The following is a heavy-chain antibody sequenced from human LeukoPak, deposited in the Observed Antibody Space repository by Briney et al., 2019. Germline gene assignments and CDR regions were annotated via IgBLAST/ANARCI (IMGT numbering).Heavy chain of an antibody. CDR1: GFTFRNYG. Sequence: QPGRSLRLSCVASGFTFRNYGIHWVRQAPGKGLEWLAVIWYDGSNKYYADSVKGRFTISRDNSKNTLWLQMNSLRAEDSAVYYCARDPDSGDLRGFDYWGQGTLVTVSS. CDR2: IWYDGSNK. D-gene: IGHD4-17*01. V-gene: IGHV3-33*01. CDR3: ARDPDSGDLRGFDY. J-gene: IGHJ4*02.